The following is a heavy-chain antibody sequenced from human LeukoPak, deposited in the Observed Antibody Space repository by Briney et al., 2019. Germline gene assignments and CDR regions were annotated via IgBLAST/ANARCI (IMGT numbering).Heavy chain of an antibody. CDR3: ARGGYYYSPGRYFDY. CDR2: IYTSGST. D-gene: IGHD3-22*01. V-gene: IGHV4-4*07. J-gene: IGHJ4*02. CDR1: GGSISTYY. Sequence: PSETLSLTCTVSGGSISTYYWSWIRQPAGKGLEWIGRIYTSGSTDYNPSLKSRVTMSVDTSKNQFSLRLSSVTAADTAVYYCARGGYYYSPGRYFDYWGQGTLVTVSS.